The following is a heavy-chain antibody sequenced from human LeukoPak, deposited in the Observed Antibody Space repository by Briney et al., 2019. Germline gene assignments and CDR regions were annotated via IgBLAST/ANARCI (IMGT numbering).Heavy chain of an antibody. CDR1: GFTFDDYG. CDR3: AKRMGNYYYYMDV. Sequence: GGSLRLSCAASGFTFDDYGMSWVRQAPGKGLEWVSAISGSGGSTYYADSVKGRFTISRDNSKNMLYLQMNSLRAEDTTVYYCAKRMGNYYYYMDVWGKGTTVTISS. CDR2: ISGSGGST. D-gene: IGHD7-27*01. V-gene: IGHV3-23*01. J-gene: IGHJ6*03.